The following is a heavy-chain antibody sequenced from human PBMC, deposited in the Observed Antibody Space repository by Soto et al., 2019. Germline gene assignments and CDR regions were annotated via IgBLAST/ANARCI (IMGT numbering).Heavy chain of an antibody. D-gene: IGHD6-19*01. J-gene: IGHJ4*02. CDR3: ARRSSGWYFDY. CDR1: GFTFSSYA. Sequence: GESLKISCVASGFTFSSYAMSWVRQAPGKGLEWVSAISGSGGSTYYADSVKGRFTISRDNSKNTLYLQMNSLRAEDTAVYYCARRSSGWYFDYWGQGTLVTVSS. CDR2: ISGSGGST. V-gene: IGHV3-23*01.